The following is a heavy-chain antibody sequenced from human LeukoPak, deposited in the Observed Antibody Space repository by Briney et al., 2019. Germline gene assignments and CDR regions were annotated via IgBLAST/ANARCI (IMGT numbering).Heavy chain of an antibody. CDR1: GYTFTGYY. J-gene: IGHJ4*02. CDR3: ARVWPSSIAARQDFDY. Sequence: ASVKVSCKASGYTFTGYYMHWVRQAPGQGLEWMGWINPNSGGTNYAQKFQGRVTMTRDTSISTAYMELSRLRSDDTAVYYCARVWPSSIAARQDFDYWGQGTLVTVSS. V-gene: IGHV1-2*02. D-gene: IGHD6-6*01. CDR2: INPNSGGT.